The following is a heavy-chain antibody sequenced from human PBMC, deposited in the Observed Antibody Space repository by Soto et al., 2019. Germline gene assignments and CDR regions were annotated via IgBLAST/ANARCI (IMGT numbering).Heavy chain of an antibody. CDR3: AKDVGGHNRPIDY. J-gene: IGHJ4*02. D-gene: IGHD3-16*01. CDR2: ISGNGFST. Sequence: PGGSLRLSCTASGFPFLTHAMNWVRQAPGKGLEWVSAISGNGFSTYFADSVRGRFSISRDNFRNTLYLQMNSLRAEDTAIYYCAKDVGGHNRPIDYWGQGIRVTVSS. V-gene: IGHV3-23*01. CDR1: GFPFLTHA.